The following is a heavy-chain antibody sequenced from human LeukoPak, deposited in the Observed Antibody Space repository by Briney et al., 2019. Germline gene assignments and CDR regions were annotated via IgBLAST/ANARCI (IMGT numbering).Heavy chain of an antibody. D-gene: IGHD2-15*01. J-gene: IGHJ4*02. Sequence: SVKVSCKASGGTFSSYAISWVRQAPGQGLEWMGRIIPIFGIANYAQKFQGRVTITADKSTSTAYMELSSLRSEDTAVYYCAREVSELLFDYWGQGTLVTASS. CDR3: AREVSELLFDY. CDR2: IIPIFGIA. CDR1: GGTFSSYA. V-gene: IGHV1-69*04.